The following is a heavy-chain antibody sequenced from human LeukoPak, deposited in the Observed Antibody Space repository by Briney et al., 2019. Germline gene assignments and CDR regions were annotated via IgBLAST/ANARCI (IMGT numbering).Heavy chain of an antibody. CDR3: ARVTYSSSSMSLDGFDI. D-gene: IGHD6-6*01. V-gene: IGHV4-4*07. CDR2: IYSSGST. J-gene: IGHJ3*02. CDR1: GGSISSYY. Sequence: SETLSLTCTVSGGSISSYYWSWIRQSAGKGLEWIGRIYSSGSTNYNPSLKSRVTMSVDTSKNQFSLKLSSVTAADTAVYYCARVTYSSSSMSLDGFDIWGQGTMVTVSS.